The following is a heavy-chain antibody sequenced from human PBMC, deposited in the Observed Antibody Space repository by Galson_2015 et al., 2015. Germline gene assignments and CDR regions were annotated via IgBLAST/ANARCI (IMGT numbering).Heavy chain of an antibody. D-gene: IGHD6-13*01. J-gene: IGHJ2*01. CDR1: GFTLSTYA. V-gene: IGHV3-23*01. CDR3: AKPVGQQLRNLCFDL. CDR2: ISGGGDYT. Sequence: SLRLSCAASGFTLSTYAMSWVRQAPGKGLEWVSAISGGGDYTYYADSVRGRFTISRDNSKNRLYLQMNSLRAEDTAVYYCAKPVGQQLRNLCFDLWCRLTLLTLSS.